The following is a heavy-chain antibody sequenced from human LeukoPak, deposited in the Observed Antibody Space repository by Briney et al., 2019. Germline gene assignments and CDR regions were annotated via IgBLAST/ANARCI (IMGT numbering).Heavy chain of an antibody. D-gene: IGHD3-10*01. CDR2: IIPILGIA. V-gene: IGHV1-69*04. J-gene: IGHJ4*02. CDR3: AREVAYYGSGSYSNY. Sequence: SVKVSCKASGGTFSSYAISWVRQAPGQGLEWMGRIIPILGIANYAQKFQGRVTITADKSTSTAYMELSSLRSEDTAVYYCAREVAYYGSGSYSNYWGQGTLVTVSS. CDR1: GGTFSSYA.